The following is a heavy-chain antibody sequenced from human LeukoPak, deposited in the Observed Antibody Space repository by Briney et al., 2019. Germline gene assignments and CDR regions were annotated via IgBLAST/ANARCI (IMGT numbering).Heavy chain of an antibody. Sequence: GGSLRLSCVASEFTFSSYNMNWVRQAPGKGLEWLSSINPSSSYINYADSVKGRFTISRGNAKNSVYLQMSSLRAEDTAVYYCARDKDRTSAGRCYLPDDWGQGILVTVSS. CDR1: EFTFSSYN. V-gene: IGHV3-21*01. CDR3: ARDKDRTSAGRCYLPDD. CDR2: INPSSSYI. D-gene: IGHD2-15*01. J-gene: IGHJ4*02.